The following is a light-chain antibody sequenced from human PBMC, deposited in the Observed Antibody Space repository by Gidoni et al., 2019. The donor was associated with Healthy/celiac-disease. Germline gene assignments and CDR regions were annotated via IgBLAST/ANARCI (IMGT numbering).Light chain of an antibody. CDR2: QDS. CDR1: KLGDKY. J-gene: IGLJ2*01. Sequence: SYELTQPPSVSVSPGQTASITCSGDKLGDKYACWYQQKPGQSPVLVIYQDSKRPSGIPERFSGSNSGNTATLTISGTQAMDEADYYCQAWXSSTGQVFG. CDR3: QAWXSSTGQV. V-gene: IGLV3-1*01.